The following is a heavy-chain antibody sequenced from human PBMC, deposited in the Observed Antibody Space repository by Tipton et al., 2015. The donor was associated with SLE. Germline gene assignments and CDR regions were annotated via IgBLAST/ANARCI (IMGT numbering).Heavy chain of an antibody. J-gene: IGHJ3*01. CDR3: AGRRVLGHDAFDV. Sequence: TLSLTCAVSGYSISSGHYWGWIRQAPGKGLEWIGSMHHSGSNYDNPSLKSRITTSLDTSKNQFSLRLSSVTAADTAVYYCAGRRVLGHDAFDVWGQGTMVTVSS. V-gene: IGHV4-38-2*01. CDR1: GYSISSGHY. D-gene: IGHD3-16*01. CDR2: MHHSGSN.